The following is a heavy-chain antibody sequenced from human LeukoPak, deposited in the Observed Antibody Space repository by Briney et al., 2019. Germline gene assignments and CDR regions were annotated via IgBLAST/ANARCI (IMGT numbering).Heavy chain of an antibody. Sequence: GGSLRLSCAASGFTFSSYAMSWVRQAPGKGLEWVSAISGSGGTTYYADSGKGRFTISRDNSKNTLYLEMNSLRPEDTAVYYCAKDSGSSSSRVRFDYWGQGTLVTVSS. CDR2: ISGSGGTT. D-gene: IGHD6-13*01. CDR1: GFTFSSYA. CDR3: AKDSGSSSSRVRFDY. V-gene: IGHV3-23*01. J-gene: IGHJ4*02.